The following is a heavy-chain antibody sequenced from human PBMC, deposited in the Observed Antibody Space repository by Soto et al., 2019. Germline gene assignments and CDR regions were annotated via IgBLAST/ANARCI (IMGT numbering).Heavy chain of an antibody. D-gene: IGHD6-13*01. CDR3: TRDASRDSSARGWFDP. CDR2: ISSNSAYI. CDR1: GFTFRSFT. V-gene: IGHV3-21*01. Sequence: GGSLRLSCAASGFTFRSFTMNWVRQAPGKGLEWVSTISSNSAYIYYTDALRGRFTISRDNAKNSLHLQMNSLRAEDTAVYYRTRDASRDSSARGWFDPWGPGTLVTVSS. J-gene: IGHJ5*02.